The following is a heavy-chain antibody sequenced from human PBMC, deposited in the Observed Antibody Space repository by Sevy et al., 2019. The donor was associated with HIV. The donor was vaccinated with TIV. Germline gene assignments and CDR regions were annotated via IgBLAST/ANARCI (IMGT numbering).Heavy chain of an antibody. CDR2: IKSKVDGGTT. Sequence: GESLKISCAVSGLTFTYAWMSWVRQAPGKGLEWVGRIKSKVDGGTTDYGEPVKGRFTISRDDSKNTLYLQMNSLKTEDTAVYYCATDPIIVLMVTDGMDVWGQGTTVTVSS. CDR1: GLTFTYAW. CDR3: ATDPIIVLMVTDGMDV. V-gene: IGHV3-15*01. J-gene: IGHJ6*02. D-gene: IGHD2-8*01.